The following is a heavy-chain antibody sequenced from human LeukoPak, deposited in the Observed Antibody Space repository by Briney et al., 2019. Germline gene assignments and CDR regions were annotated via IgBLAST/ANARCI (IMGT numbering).Heavy chain of an antibody. J-gene: IGHJ4*02. V-gene: IGHV1-18*01. Sequence: ASVKVSCKASGYTFTMNGISWVRQAPGQGLEWMGWISSYNGKTNYAQRLQGRVTMTTDTSTSTAYMELSSLRSDDTAVYYCARPYDFWSGYYDDWGQGTLVTVSS. CDR1: GYTFTMNG. D-gene: IGHD3-3*01. CDR2: ISSYNGKT. CDR3: ARPYDFWSGYYDD.